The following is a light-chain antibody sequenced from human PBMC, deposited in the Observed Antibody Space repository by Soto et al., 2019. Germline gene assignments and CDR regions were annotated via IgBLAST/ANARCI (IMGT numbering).Light chain of an antibody. V-gene: IGLV2-14*01. CDR1: SSDVGGYNY. J-gene: IGLJ1*01. CDR3: SSYTSSSPYV. CDR2: EVS. Sequence: QSALTQPASVSGSPGQASTISCTGTSSDVGGYNYVSWYEQHPGKAPKLMIYEVSNRPSGVSNRFSGSKSGNTASLTISGLQAEDEADYYCSSYTSSSPYVFGTGTKLTVL.